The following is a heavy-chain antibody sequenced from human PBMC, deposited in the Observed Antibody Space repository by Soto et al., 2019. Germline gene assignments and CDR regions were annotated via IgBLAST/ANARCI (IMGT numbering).Heavy chain of an antibody. D-gene: IGHD3-3*01. CDR3: AKDRTTIFGVVTYYFDN. V-gene: IGHV3-30*18. Sequence: HVQLVESGGGVIQPGKSLRLSCAASGFTFSSYAMHWVCQAPGKGLEWVAFISYHGSHNYYADSVKGRFTISRDNSKNTLYLQMNSLRPEDTAVYFCAKDRTTIFGVVTYYFDNWGQGTLVTVSS. CDR2: ISYHGSHN. J-gene: IGHJ4*02. CDR1: GFTFSSYA.